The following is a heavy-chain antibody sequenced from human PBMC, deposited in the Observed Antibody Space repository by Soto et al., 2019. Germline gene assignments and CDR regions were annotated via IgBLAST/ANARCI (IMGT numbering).Heavy chain of an antibody. CDR3: AKVGGPRSLYYYYYGMDV. CDR2: ISYDGSNK. J-gene: IGHJ6*02. D-gene: IGHD1-26*01. CDR1: GFTFSSYG. V-gene: IGHV3-30*18. Sequence: QVQLVESGGGVVQPGRSLRLSCAASGFTFSSYGMHWVRQAPGKGLEWVAVISYDGSNKYYADSVKGRFTISRDNSKNTLYLQMNSLRAEDTAVYYCAKVGGPRSLYYYYYGMDVWGQGTTVTVSS.